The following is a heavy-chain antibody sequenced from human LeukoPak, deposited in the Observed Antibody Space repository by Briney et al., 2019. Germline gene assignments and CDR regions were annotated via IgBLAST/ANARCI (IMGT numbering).Heavy chain of an antibody. Sequence: SETLSLTCAVYGGSFSGYYWSWIRKPPGKGLEWIGEINHSGSTNYNPSLKSRVTISVDTSKNQFSLKLSSVTAADTAVYYCARGGYCSSTSCYRYWFDPWGQGTLVTVSS. D-gene: IGHD2-2*01. V-gene: IGHV4-34*01. CDR2: INHSGST. J-gene: IGHJ5*02. CDR1: GGSFSGYY. CDR3: ARGGYCSSTSCYRYWFDP.